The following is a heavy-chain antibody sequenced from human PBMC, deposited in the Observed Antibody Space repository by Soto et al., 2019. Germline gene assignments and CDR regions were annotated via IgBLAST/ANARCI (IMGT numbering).Heavy chain of an antibody. CDR1: GGTLSSFITSP. V-gene: IGHV1-69*06. D-gene: IGHD3-3*01. CDR2: IVPNVGTG. J-gene: IGHJ4*02. Sequence: QVQLVQSGPEVKKPGSSVKVSCKTSGGTLSSFITSPINWVRQAPGQGPEWMGGIVPNVGTGNYAQRFQGRVTITADKSKGTSYMELNNLRSEDTALYYCARRDTSGFLRYVDTGGQGTLVTVS. CDR3: ARRDTSGFLRYVDT.